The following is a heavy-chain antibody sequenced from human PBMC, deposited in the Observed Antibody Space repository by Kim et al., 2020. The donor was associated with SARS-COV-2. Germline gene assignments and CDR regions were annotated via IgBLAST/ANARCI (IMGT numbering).Heavy chain of an antibody. CDR2: ISSSSSYI. V-gene: IGHV3-21*01. CDR3: ARVSSSGWDYYYYGMDV. D-gene: IGHD6-19*01. Sequence: GGSLRLSCAASGFTFSSYSMNWVRQAPGKGLEWVSSISSSSSYIYYADSVKGRFTISRDNAKNSLYLQMNSLRAEDTAVYYCARVSSSGWDYYYYGMDVWGQGTTVTVSS. CDR1: GFTFSSYS. J-gene: IGHJ6*02.